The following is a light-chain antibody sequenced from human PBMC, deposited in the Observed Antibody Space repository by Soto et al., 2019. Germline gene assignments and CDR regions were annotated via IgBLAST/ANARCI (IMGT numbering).Light chain of an antibody. CDR2: KAS. CDR1: QSISSW. CDR3: QQDDNDSWT. J-gene: IGKJ1*01. V-gene: IGKV1-5*03. Sequence: DIQMTQSPSTLSASVGDRVIITCRASQSISSWLAWYQQKPGKAPNLLIYKASALKSGVPSRFSGSGSGTEFTITISSLQPDDLATYYCQQDDNDSWTFGQGTKVEIK.